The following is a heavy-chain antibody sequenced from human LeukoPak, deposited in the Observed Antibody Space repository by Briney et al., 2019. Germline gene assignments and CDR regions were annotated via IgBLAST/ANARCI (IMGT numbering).Heavy chain of an antibody. V-gene: IGHV1-24*01. Sequence: ASVKVSCKVSGYTLTELSMHWVRQAPGEGLEWMGRFDPEDGETIYAQKFQGRVTMTEDTSTDTAYMELSSLRSEDTAVYYCATVGYGDYRPDHHYGMDVWGQGTTVTVSS. CDR2: FDPEDGET. CDR3: ATVGYGDYRPDHHYGMDV. CDR1: GYTLTELS. D-gene: IGHD4-17*01. J-gene: IGHJ6*02.